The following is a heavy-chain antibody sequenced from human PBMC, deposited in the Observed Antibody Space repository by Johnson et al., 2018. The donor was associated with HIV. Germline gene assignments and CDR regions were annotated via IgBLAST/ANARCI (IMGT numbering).Heavy chain of an antibody. J-gene: IGHJ3*02. Sequence: VQLVESGGGVVQPGRCLRLSCAASGFTFINSAMTWVRQAPGKGLEWVSAISGSGSGTYYGASVKGRFTISRDNSKNTLCLQMNNLRAEDTAVYYCAKDRGLLCSGGSCYRGIYDIWGQGTMVTVSS. CDR2: ISGSGSGT. CDR3: AKDRGLLCSGGSCYRGIYDI. CDR1: GFTFINSA. D-gene: IGHD2-15*01. V-gene: IGHV3-23*04.